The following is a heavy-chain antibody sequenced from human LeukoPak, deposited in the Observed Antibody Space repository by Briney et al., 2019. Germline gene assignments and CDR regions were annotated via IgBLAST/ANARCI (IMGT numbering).Heavy chain of an antibody. CDR3: VSTGSGWYHDY. J-gene: IGHJ4*02. D-gene: IGHD6-19*01. CDR1: GFTFSSYW. V-gene: IGHV3-74*01. CDR2: INSDGSST. Sequence: GGSLRLSCAASGFTFSSYWMHWVRQAPGKGLVWVSRINSDGSSTSYADSVKGRFTISRDNAKNTLYLQMNSLRAEDTAVYYCVSTGSGWYHDYWGQGTLVTVSS.